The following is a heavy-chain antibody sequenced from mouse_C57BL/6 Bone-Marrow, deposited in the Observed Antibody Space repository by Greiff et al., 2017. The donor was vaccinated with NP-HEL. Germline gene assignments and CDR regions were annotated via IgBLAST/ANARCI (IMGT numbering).Heavy chain of an antibody. V-gene: IGHV1-76*01. CDR1: GYTFTDYY. D-gene: IGHD1-2*01. CDR2: IYPGSGNT. Sequence: QVQLQQSGAELVRPGASVKLSCKASGYTFTDYYINWVKQRPGQGLEWIARIYPGSGNTYYNEKFKGKATLTAEKSSSTAYMQLSSLTSEDSAVYFCARGGTTATDYWGQGTTLTVSS. CDR3: ARGGTTATDY. J-gene: IGHJ2*01.